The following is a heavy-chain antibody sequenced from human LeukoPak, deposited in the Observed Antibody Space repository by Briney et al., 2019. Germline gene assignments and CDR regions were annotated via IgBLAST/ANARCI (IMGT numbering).Heavy chain of an antibody. D-gene: IGHD3-22*01. V-gene: IGHV3-7*01. CDR3: ATHSSLNRREFQY. CDR2: IKTDGSEK. J-gene: IGHJ1*01. CDR1: GFTFSNYW. Sequence: GGSLRLSCEGSGFTFSNYWMGWVRQAPGKGLQWVANIKTDGSEKYYVDSVKGRFTISRDNAKNSLYPQMNSLRAEDTAVYYCATHSSLNRREFQYWGQGTLLTVSS.